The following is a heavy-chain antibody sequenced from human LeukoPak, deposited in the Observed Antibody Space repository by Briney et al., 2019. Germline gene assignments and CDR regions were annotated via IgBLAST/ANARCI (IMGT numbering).Heavy chain of an antibody. J-gene: IGHJ5*02. CDR1: GYSISSGYY. V-gene: IGHV4-38-2*01. D-gene: IGHD6-25*01. Sequence: SQTLSLTCAVSGYSISSGYYWGSIRQPPGKGLERIGSIYHSGSTYYNPSLKSRVTISVDTSKNQFSLKLSSVTAADTAVYYCARRWGGSGTWFDPWGQGTLVTVSS. CDR3: ARRWGGSGTWFDP. CDR2: IYHSGST.